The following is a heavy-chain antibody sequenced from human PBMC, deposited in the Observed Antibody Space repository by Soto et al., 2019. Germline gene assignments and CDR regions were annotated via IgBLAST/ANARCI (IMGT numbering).Heavy chain of an antibody. Sequence: GGSLRLSCVVSGLSFGSYGMHWVRQAPGKGLEWVALISYDGSKRYYMDSVKGRFTISRDNSLGTLFLQMISLRPEDTAVYYCAKSRGVDNYYYGMDVWGQGTTVTVSS. V-gene: IGHV3-30*18. CDR3: AKSRGVDNYYYGMDV. J-gene: IGHJ6*02. CDR1: GLSFGSYG. D-gene: IGHD3-10*01. CDR2: ISYDGSKR.